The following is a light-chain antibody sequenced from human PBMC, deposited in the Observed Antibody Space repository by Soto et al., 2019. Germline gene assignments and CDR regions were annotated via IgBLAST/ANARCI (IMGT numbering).Light chain of an antibody. J-gene: IGKJ5*01. CDR3: HQYDKWPPIT. V-gene: IGKV3-15*01. CDR2: DAS. Sequence: EIVMTQSPATLSLSPGERATLSCRASQSVSSHLAWYQQKPGQAPRLLIYDASTRATDIPTRFSGSGSGTEFTLTISSLQSEDFAVYYCHQYDKWPPITFGQGTRLEIK. CDR1: QSVSSH.